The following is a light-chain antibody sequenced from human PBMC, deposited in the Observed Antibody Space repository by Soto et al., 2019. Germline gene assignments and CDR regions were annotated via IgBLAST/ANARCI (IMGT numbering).Light chain of an antibody. CDR3: QQYNSWPPYT. V-gene: IGKV3-15*01. Sequence: EVVMTQSPVTVSVSPGERATLSCRASQSVSSNLAWYQQKPGQAPRLLIYGASTRATGTPARFSGSGSGTEFTLTISSLQSEDFAVYYCQQYNSWPPYTFGQGTKLEIK. J-gene: IGKJ2*01. CDR1: QSVSSN. CDR2: GAS.